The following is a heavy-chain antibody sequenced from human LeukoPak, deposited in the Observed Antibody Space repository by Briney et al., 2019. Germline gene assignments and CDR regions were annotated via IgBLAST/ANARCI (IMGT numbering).Heavy chain of an antibody. J-gene: IGHJ4*02. D-gene: IGHD1-26*01. CDR3: ARRSGSYIDY. CDR1: GGSFSGYY. V-gene: IGHV4-34*01. CDR2: MYYSGST. Sequence: PSETLSLTCAVYGGSFSGYYWSWIRQPPGKGLEWIGSMYYSGSTYYNPSLKSRVTISVDTSKNQFSLKLSSVTAADTAVYYCARRSGSYIDYWGQGTLVTVSS.